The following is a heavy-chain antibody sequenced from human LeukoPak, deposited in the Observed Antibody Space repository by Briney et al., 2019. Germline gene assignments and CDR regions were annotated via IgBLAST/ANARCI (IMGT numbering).Heavy chain of an antibody. D-gene: IGHD3-3*01. V-gene: IGHV4-31*03. CDR2: IYYSGST. CDR3: ASRALRFLEWYPPFDY. CDR1: GGSISSGGYY. J-gene: IGHJ4*02. Sequence: SETLSLTCTVSGGSISSGGYYWSWIRQHPGKDLEWIGYIYYSGSTYYNPSLKSRVTISVDTSKNQFSLKLSSVTAADTAVYYCASRALRFLEWYPPFDYWGQGTLVTVSS.